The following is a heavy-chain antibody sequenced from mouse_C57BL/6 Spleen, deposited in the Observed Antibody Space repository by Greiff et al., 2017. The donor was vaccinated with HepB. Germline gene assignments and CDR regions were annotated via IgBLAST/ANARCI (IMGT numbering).Heavy chain of an antibody. V-gene: IGHV1-18*01. CDR2: INPNNGGT. D-gene: IGHD1-1*01. J-gene: IGHJ4*01. Sequence: VQLKESGPELVKPGASVKIPCKASGYTFTDYNMDWVKQSHGKSLEWIGDINPNNGGTIYNQKFKGKATLTVDKSSSTAYMELRSLTSEDTAVYYCARMGIYYYGSSSDYYAMDYWGQGTSVTVSS. CDR3: ARMGIYYYGSSSDYYAMDY. CDR1: GYTFTDYN.